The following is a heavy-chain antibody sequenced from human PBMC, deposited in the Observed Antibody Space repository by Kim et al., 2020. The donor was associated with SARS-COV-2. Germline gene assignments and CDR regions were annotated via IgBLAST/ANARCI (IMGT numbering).Heavy chain of an antibody. CDR1: GGSINTYY. D-gene: IGHD3-10*01. CDR2: IYYSGIT. CDR3: ATFGSSYGSGTYFDY. J-gene: IGHJ4*02. V-gene: IGHV4-59*12. Sequence: SETLSLTCTVSGGSINTYYWNWIRQPPGKGLEWIGFIYYSGITKYNPSLKNRLTISRYTSKNKFSLKLTSVTAADTAVYYCATFGSSYGSGTYFDYWGQG.